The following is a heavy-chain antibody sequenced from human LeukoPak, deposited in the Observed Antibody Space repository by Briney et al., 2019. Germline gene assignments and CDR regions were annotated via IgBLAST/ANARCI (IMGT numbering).Heavy chain of an antibody. CDR1: GFTFSNYA. V-gene: IGHV3-21*01. J-gene: IGHJ4*02. CDR3: AQNFYDSSGLYFDY. Sequence: PGGSLRLSCAASGFTFSNYAMNWVRQAPGKGLEWVSSISSVGNYIYYTDSVKGRFTVSRDNAKNSLYLQMNSLRAEDTAVYYCAQNFYDSSGLYFDYWGQGTLVTVSS. CDR2: ISSVGNYI. D-gene: IGHD3-22*01.